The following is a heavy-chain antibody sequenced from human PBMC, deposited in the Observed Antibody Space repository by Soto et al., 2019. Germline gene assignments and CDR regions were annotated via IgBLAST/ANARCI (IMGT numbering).Heavy chain of an antibody. Sequence: SETLSLTCTVSGGSISSGGYYWSWIRQHPGKGLEWIGYIYYSGSTYYNPSLKSRVTISVDTSKNQFSLKLSSVTAADTAVYYCARVGYYVTLYYFSYWGQGTLVTVSS. D-gene: IGHD1-26*01. CDR1: GGSISSGGYY. CDR2: IYYSGST. J-gene: IGHJ4*02. V-gene: IGHV4-31*03. CDR3: ARVGYYVTLYYFSY.